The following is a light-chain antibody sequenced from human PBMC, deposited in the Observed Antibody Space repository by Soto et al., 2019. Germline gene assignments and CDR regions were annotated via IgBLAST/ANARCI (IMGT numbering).Light chain of an antibody. CDR2: EVS. CDR1: SSDVGSYNR. Sequence: QSALTQPPSVSGSPGQSVTISCTGTSSDVGSYNRVSWYQQHPGTAPKLMIYEVSNRPSGVPDRFSGSKSGNTASLTISGLQPEDEADYYCNSYTSSNTYVFGTGTKLTVL. J-gene: IGLJ1*01. CDR3: NSYTSSNTYV. V-gene: IGLV2-18*02.